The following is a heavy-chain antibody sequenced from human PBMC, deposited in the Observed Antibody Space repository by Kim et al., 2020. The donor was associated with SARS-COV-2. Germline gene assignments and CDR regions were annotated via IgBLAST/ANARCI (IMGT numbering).Heavy chain of an antibody. J-gene: IGHJ4*02. CDR1: GGSISSSSCY. V-gene: IGHV4-39*07. Sequence: SETLSLTCTVSGGSISSSSCYWGWIRQPPGKGLEWIGSIYYSGNTYYNPSLKSRVTMSVDTSKNQFSLKLTSVTAADTAVYYCARGRGGAAGVFDYWGQGTLVTVSS. CDR2: IYYSGNT. CDR3: ARGRGGAAGVFDY. D-gene: IGHD6-13*01.